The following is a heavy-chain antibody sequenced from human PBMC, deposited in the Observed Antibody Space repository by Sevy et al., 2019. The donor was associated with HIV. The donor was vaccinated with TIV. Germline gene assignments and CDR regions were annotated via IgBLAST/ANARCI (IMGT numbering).Heavy chain of an antibody. J-gene: IGHJ3*01. D-gene: IGHD3-10*01. CDR2: ISFDGTDK. CDR1: GFTFSSYP. V-gene: IGHV3-30-3*01. Sequence: GGSLRLSCAASGFTFSSYPMHWVRQAPGKGLEWVSFISFDGTDKYYADSVKGRFTITRDNSKNTLFLQMNSLRAEDPDFYYCVRETTMLPRGAFDFWGQGTMVTVSS. CDR3: VRETTMLPRGAFDF.